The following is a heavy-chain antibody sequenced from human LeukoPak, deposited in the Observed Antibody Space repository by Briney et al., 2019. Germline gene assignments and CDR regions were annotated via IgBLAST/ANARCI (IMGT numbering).Heavy chain of an antibody. J-gene: IGHJ6*02. CDR1: GFTFSSYS. CDR2: ISSSSSYI. D-gene: IGHD3-3*01. V-gene: IGHV3-21*01. CDR3: ARDRFLDGGMDV. Sequence: GGSLRLSCAASGFTFSSYSMNWVRQAPGKGLEWVSSISSSSSYIYYADSVKGRFTISRDNAKSSLYLQMNSLRAEDTAVYYCARDRFLDGGMDVWGQGTTVTVSS.